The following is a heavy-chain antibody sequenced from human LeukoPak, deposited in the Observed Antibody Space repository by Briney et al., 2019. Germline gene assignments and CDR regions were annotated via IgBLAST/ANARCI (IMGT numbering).Heavy chain of an antibody. CDR3: IAHFPYFYGFDV. CDR2: IKSEGEGATT. CDR1: GFTIGTAW. J-gene: IGHJ6*04. V-gene: IGHV3-15*01. D-gene: IGHD3-3*02. Sequence: GVSLRLSCASSGFTIGTAWMSWVRQAPGKGLEWLGHIKSEGEGATTDYAAPAKGRFAISRDDSKNMIYLQMSSLKMDDTAIYYCIAHFPYFYGFDVWGKETTVTVSS.